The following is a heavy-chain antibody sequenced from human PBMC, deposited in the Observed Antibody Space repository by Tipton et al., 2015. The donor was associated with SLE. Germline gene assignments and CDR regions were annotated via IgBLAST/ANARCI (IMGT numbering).Heavy chain of an antibody. CDR3: ARDGIVGVTAMGY. D-gene: IGHD1-26*01. Sequence: QLVQSGPEVKKPGASVKVSCKASGYTFPNYGISWVRQSPGHGLEWMGWISAYNGNTNYAQKFQGRVTMTTDTSTSTAYMELRSLRSDDTAVYYCARDGIVGVTAMGYWGQGTLVTVSS. CDR1: GYTFPNYG. J-gene: IGHJ4*02. V-gene: IGHV1-18*01. CDR2: ISAYNGNT.